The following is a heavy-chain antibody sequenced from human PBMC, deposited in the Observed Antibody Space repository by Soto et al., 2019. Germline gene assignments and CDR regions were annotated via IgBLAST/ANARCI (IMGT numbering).Heavy chain of an antibody. CDR1: GFTFSSYA. Sequence: PVGSLRLSCAASGFTFSSYAMHWVRQAPGKGLEWVAVISYDGSNKYYADSVKGRFTISRDNSKNTLYLQMNSLRAEDTAVYYCAREDSIVIPAVSDFWGQGTLVTVSS. D-gene: IGHD2-2*01. V-gene: IGHV3-30-3*01. CDR2: ISYDGSNK. J-gene: IGHJ4*02. CDR3: AREDSIVIPAVSDF.